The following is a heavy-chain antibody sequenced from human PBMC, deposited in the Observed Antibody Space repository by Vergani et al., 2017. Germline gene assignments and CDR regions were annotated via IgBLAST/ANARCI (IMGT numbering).Heavy chain of an antibody. CDR2: IYYSGST. J-gene: IGHJ6*03. Sequence: QVQLQESGPGLVKPSETLSLTCPVSGGSISSYYWSWIRKPPGKGLEWIGYIYYSGSTNYLPSLKSRVTISVDTSKNQFSLKLSSVTAADTAVYYWARELTSVGYYYYMDVWGKGTTVTVSS. CDR1: GGSISSYY. V-gene: IGHV4-59*01. D-gene: IGHD4-23*01. CDR3: ARELTSVGYYYYMDV.